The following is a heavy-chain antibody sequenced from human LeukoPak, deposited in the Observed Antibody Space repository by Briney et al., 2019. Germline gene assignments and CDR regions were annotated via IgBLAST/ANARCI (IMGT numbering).Heavy chain of an antibody. Sequence: GGSLRLSCAASGFTFSSYAMSWVRQAPGKGLEWVSAISGSGGSTYYADSVKGRFTISRDNSKNTLYLQMNSLRAEDTAVYYCAKDSDYYDSSGYAFDIWGQGTMVTASS. V-gene: IGHV3-23*01. CDR3: AKDSDYYDSSGYAFDI. CDR2: ISGSGGST. J-gene: IGHJ3*02. D-gene: IGHD3-22*01. CDR1: GFTFSSYA.